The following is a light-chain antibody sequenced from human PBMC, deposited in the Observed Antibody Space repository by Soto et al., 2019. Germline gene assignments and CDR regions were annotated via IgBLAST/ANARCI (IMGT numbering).Light chain of an antibody. CDR3: HQYHYWWT. J-gene: IGKJ1*01. Sequence: EIVLTQSPGTLSLSPGERATLSCRASQSVASVYLAWYQQKRGQAPRLLIYGASTRATGIPARFSGSGSGTEFTLIISSLQSEDFAVYYCHQYHYWWTFGQGTKVDIK. CDR1: QSVASVY. V-gene: IGKV3-15*01. CDR2: GAS.